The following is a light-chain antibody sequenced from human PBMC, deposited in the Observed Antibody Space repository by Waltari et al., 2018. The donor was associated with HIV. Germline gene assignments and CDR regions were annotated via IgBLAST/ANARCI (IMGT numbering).Light chain of an antibody. CDR2: EDT. J-gene: IGLJ3*02. CDR3: QSFDTSNHWV. CDR1: SDSIASQY. V-gene: IGLV6-57*04. Sequence: NFMLTQPHSVSESPGKTVTISCTRSSDSIASQYAHGYHQRPGSAPTPVIYEDTQRPSGVPDRFSGSIDSASNSASLTISGLKTEDEGVYYCQSFDTSNHWVFGGGTTLTVL.